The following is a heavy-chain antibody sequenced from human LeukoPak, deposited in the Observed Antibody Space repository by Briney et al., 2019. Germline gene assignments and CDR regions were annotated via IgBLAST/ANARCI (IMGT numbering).Heavy chain of an antibody. CDR1: GYSISSGKY. CDR2: IYESGST. D-gene: IGHD2-21*01. V-gene: IGHV4-38-2*02. Sequence: SETLSLTCTVSGYSISSGKYWAWIRQTPGKGLEWIGSIYESGSTSYTSSLKSRVTMSVDTSKNQFSLNLTSVTSADTAVYFCAREPGISGDHIYPDYWGQGTLVTVSS. J-gene: IGHJ4*02. CDR3: AREPGISGDHIYPDY.